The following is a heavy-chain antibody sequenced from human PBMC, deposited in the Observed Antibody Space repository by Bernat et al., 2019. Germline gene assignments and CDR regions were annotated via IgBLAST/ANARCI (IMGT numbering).Heavy chain of an antibody. J-gene: IGHJ4*02. Sequence: EVQLVESGGGLVQPGGSLRLSCAASGFRFSDNWMHWVRQAPGEGLVWVSRINNDGSATYYADCVAGRFTISRDNAKNTLYLQMNSLRAEDTAIYYCATINFPGYWGQGALVTVSS. CDR3: ATINFPGY. D-gene: IGHD2-21*01. CDR2: INNDGSAT. CDR1: GFRFSDNW. V-gene: IGHV3-74*01.